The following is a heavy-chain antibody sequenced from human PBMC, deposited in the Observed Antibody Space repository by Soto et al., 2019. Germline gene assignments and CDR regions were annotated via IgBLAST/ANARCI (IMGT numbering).Heavy chain of an antibody. CDR2: VFHTGDT. CDR3: ARKAWVSFDY. D-gene: IGHD7-27*01. Sequence: PSETLSLTCAVSGDSISSSVWWTWVRQPPGKGLEWIGEVFHTGDTYFNPSLRSRVAMSVDKSTNEFSLKVTSVTAADTAIYYWARKAWVSFDYGGRGAWATVS. J-gene: IGHJ4*02. CDR1: GDSISSSVW. V-gene: IGHV4-4*02.